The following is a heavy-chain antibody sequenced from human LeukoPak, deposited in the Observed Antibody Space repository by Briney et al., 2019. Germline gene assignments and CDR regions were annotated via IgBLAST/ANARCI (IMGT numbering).Heavy chain of an antibody. CDR3: ARKWNGGFDI. Sequence: PGGSLRLSCAASGFTFSSYGMSWVRQAPGKGPQWVSAITGSGGTTYYADSVKGRFTISRDNSKNTLYLQMNSLRAEDTAVYYCARKWNGGFDIWSQGTMVTVSS. CDR2: ITGSGGTT. J-gene: IGHJ3*02. CDR1: GFTFSSYG. D-gene: IGHD1-1*01. V-gene: IGHV3-23*01.